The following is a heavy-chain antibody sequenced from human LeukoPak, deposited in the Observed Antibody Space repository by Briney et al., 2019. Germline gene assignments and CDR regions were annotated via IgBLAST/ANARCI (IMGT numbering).Heavy chain of an antibody. D-gene: IGHD6-6*01. CDR2: ISFDGSLQ. Sequence: GGSLRLSCAASGFSFNNYWMHWVRQAPGKGLEWVAVISFDGSLQYYTDSVKGRFTISRDISTNTLYLQMNSLRPEDTAVYYCARGHLRIAALIDYWGQGTLVSVSS. J-gene: IGHJ4*02. V-gene: IGHV3-30*03. CDR1: GFSFNNYW. CDR3: ARGHLRIAALIDY.